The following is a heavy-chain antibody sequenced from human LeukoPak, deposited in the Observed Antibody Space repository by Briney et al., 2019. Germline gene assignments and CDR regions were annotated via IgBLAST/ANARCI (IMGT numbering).Heavy chain of an antibody. CDR1: GYTFTGYY. CDR3: ARDQIWGYSRSYYYGMDV. V-gene: IGHV1-2*04. J-gene: IGHJ6*02. Sequence: ASVKVSCKASGYTFTGYYMHWVRQAPGQGLEWMGWINPNSGGTNHAQKFQGWVTMTRDTSISTAYMELSRLRSDDTAVYYCARDQIWGYSRSYYYGMDVWGQGTTVTVSS. CDR2: INPNSGGT. D-gene: IGHD7-27*01.